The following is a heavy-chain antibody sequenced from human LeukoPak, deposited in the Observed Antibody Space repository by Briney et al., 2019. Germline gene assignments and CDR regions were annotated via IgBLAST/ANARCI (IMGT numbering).Heavy chain of an antibody. CDR1: GGSISSYY. Sequence: SETLSLTCTVSGGSISSYYWSWIRQPPGKGLEWIGYIYYSGSTYYNPSLKSRVTMSVDTSKNQFSLKRSSVTAADTAVYYCARASMKQGRVLGERGRSTFDYWGQGTLVTVSS. D-gene: IGHD6-19*01. CDR2: IYYSGST. J-gene: IGHJ4*02. CDR3: ARASMKQGRVLGERGRSTFDY. V-gene: IGHV4-59*04.